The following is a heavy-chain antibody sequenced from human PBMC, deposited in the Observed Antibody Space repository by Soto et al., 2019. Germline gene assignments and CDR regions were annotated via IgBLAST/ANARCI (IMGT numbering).Heavy chain of an antibody. J-gene: IGHJ4*02. V-gene: IGHV3-11*05. CDR3: VRDLGWSPLWEY. Sequence: QVHLVGSGGGLVKPGGSLRLSCTASGFTFSDYYMSWIRQAPGKGLEWISYISSTSSYTNYADSVKGRFTISRDNAENSLYLQMNSLRDEDTAVYYCVRDLGWSPLWEYWGQGTLVTVSS. D-gene: IGHD1-26*01. CDR2: ISSTSSYT. CDR1: GFTFSDYY.